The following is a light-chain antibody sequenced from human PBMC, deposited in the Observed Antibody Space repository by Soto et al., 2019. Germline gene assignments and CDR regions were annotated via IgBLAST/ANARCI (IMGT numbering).Light chain of an antibody. J-gene: IGLJ1*01. Sequence: QSVLTQPPSVSGAPGYRCAISCTATSSKIGAEYDIHCYQQLPGTAPKRLIYGDNNRPSGVPDRFSGSKSATSASLAITGLQPEDEADYYCNSYNSSLTTFVFGTGTKVPVL. V-gene: IGLV1-40*01. CDR3: NSYNSSLTTFV. CDR1: SSKIGAEYD. CDR2: GDN.